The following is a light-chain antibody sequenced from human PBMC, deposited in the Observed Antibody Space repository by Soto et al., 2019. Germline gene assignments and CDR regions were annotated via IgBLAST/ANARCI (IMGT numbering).Light chain of an antibody. J-gene: IGLJ1*01. V-gene: IGLV1-51*01. Sequence: QSVLTQPPSVSAAPGQKVTISCSGSSSNIGGNSVSWHQQLPGTAPKLLIYDDNKRPSGIPDRFSGSKSGTSATLGITGFQTGDEADYYCGSWDSSLSAYVFGNGTKVTV. CDR2: DDN. CDR3: GSWDSSLSAYV. CDR1: SSNIGGNS.